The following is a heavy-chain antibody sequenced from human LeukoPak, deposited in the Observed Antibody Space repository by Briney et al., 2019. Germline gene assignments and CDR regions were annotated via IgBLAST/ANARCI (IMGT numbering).Heavy chain of an antibody. CDR2: ISSSGSTI. CDR1: GFTFSSYE. D-gene: IGHD6-13*01. Sequence: GGSLRPSCAASGFTFSSYEMNWVRQAPGKGLEWVSYISSSGSTIYYADSVQGRFTVSRDNSQNTLSLQMNSLRPEDTAVFYCARKGSSSWYGGGWAYWGQGILVTVSS. CDR3: ARKGSSSWYGGGWAY. J-gene: IGHJ4*02. V-gene: IGHV3-48*03.